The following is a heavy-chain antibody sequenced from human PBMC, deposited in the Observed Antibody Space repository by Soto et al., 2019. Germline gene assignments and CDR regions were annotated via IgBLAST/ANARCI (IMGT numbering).Heavy chain of an antibody. CDR2: IRNKANSYAT. CDR1: GFTFIGSS. CDR3: ISHSPEDMIRT. J-gene: IGHJ4*02. Sequence: GGSLRLSCAASGFTFIGSSVHWVRQASGKGLEWVGRIRNKANSYATAYAASVRGRFTISRDDSKNTAFLQMNSLNTEDTAVYYCISHSPEDMIRTWGQGTLVTVSS. V-gene: IGHV3-73*01. D-gene: IGHD2-15*01.